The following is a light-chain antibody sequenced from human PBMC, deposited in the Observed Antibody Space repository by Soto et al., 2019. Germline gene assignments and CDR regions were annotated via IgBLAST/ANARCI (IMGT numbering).Light chain of an antibody. J-gene: IGLJ2*01. CDR3: AAWDASLNGVV. CDR1: SSNIGSNP. CDR2: DN. V-gene: IGLV1-44*01. Sequence: QSVLTQPPSASGTPGLRVTFSCSGSSSNIGSNPVSWYQLLPGTAPKLLIYDNERPSGVPDRFSGSKSGTSASLAISGLQSDDEADYYCAAWDASLNGVVFGGRTKLTVL.